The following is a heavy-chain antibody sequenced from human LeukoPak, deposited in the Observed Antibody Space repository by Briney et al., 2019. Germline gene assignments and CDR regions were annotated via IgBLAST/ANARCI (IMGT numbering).Heavy chain of an antibody. J-gene: IGHJ5*02. CDR3: ARAKGGIAVAGVWFDP. V-gene: IGHV3-30*04. D-gene: IGHD6-13*01. CDR1: GFTVSSYA. Sequence: GGSLRLSCAASGFTVSSYAMHWVRQAPGKGLEWVAVISYDGSNKYYADSVKGRFTISRDNSKNTLYLQMNSLRAEDTAVYYCARAKGGIAVAGVWFDPWGQGTLVTVSS. CDR2: ISYDGSNK.